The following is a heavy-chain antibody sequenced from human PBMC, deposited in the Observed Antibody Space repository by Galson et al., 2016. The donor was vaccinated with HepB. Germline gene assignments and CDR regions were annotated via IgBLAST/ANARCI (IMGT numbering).Heavy chain of an antibody. J-gene: IGHJ4*02. CDR1: GLPFSSYS. D-gene: IGHD6-19*01. Sequence: SLRLSCAASGLPFSSYSMNWVRQAPGKGLEWVSYISSGSGAIYYADSVKGRFTISRDNAKNSLYLQMNSLRDDDTAGYYCAREVGGLRVAGTWMGYYFDNWGQGTLVTVSS. V-gene: IGHV3-48*02. CDR3: AREVGGLRVAGTWMGYYFDN. CDR2: ISSGSGAI.